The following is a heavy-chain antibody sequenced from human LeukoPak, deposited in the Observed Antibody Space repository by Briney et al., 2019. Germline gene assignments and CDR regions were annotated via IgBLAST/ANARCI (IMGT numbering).Heavy chain of an antibody. V-gene: IGHV3-23*01. CDR2: ISGSGGST. J-gene: IGHJ4*02. CDR1: GFTFSSYA. CDR3: AKGPSYGVVIIYFDY. Sequence: GGSLRLSCAASGFTFSSYAMSWVRQAPGKGLEWVSAISGSGGSTYNADSVKGRFTISRDNSKNTLYLQMNSLRAEDTAVYYCAKGPSYGVVIIYFDYWGQGTLVTVSS. D-gene: IGHD3-3*01.